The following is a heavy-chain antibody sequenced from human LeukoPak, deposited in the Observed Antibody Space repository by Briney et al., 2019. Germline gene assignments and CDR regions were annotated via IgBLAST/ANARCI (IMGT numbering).Heavy chain of an antibody. CDR2: INPNSGGT. J-gene: IGHJ1*01. CDR1: GYTFTVYY. V-gene: IGHV1-2*02. Sequence: ASVTVSCTASGYTFTVYYMHWVRQAPGQGLEWMGWINPNSGGTNYAQKFQGRVTMTRDTSITTAYMELSSLRSDDTAVYYCATRDAEYFQYWGQGTLVTVSS. CDR3: ATRDAEYFQY.